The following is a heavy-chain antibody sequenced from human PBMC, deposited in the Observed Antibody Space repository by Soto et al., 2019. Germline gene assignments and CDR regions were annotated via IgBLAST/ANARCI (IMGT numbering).Heavy chain of an antibody. J-gene: IGHJ4*02. Sequence: QVQLVQSGAEVKKPGASVKVSCKASGYTFTSYAMHWVRQAPGQRLEWLGWINAGNGNTKYSQKFQGRVTITRDTSASTAYMELSRLRSEDTAVYYCASQMIVVVNESLDYWGQGTLVTVSS. CDR2: INAGNGNT. CDR3: ASQMIVVVNESLDY. V-gene: IGHV1-3*01. D-gene: IGHD3-22*01. CDR1: GYTFTSYA.